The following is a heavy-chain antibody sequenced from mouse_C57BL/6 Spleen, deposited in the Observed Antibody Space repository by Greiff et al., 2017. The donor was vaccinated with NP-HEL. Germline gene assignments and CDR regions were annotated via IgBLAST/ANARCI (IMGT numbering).Heavy chain of an antibody. Sequence: QVHVKQPGTELVKPGASVKLSCKASGYTFTSYWMHWVKQRPGQGLEWIGNINPSNGGTNYNEKFKSKATLTVDKSSSTAYMQLSSLTSEDSAVYYCARGELDYYGSRGWYFDVWGTGTTVTVSS. D-gene: IGHD1-1*01. J-gene: IGHJ1*03. CDR1: GYTFTSYW. V-gene: IGHV1-53*01. CDR3: ARGELDYYGSRGWYFDV. CDR2: INPSNGGT.